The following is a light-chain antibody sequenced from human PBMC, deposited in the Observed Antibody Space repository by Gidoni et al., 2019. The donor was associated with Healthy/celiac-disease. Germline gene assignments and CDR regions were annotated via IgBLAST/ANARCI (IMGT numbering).Light chain of an antibody. CDR3: QVCDSSSDHVV. CDR1: NIGSKS. Sequence: SYVLTQPTSVSVAPGKTARITWGGNNIGSKSVHWYQQEPGQAPVLFVYDDSDLPSGIPERFSGSTSGNTATLTISRVEAGDEADYYCQVCDSSSDHVVFGGWTKLTVL. J-gene: IGLJ2*01. V-gene: IGLV3-21*03. CDR2: DDS.